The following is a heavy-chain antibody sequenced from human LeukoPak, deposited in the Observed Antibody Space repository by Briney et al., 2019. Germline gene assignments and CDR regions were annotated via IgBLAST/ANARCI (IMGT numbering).Heavy chain of an antibody. CDR1: GFTFSNYN. Sequence: GGSLRLSCAASGFTFSNYNINWVRQAPGKGLERVSYISTSGRAIFYADSVKGRFTISRDNAKNSLFLQMNSLRDEDTAVYYCARVPLYDRSGYYFDYWGLGTLVTVSS. D-gene: IGHD3-22*01. CDR3: ARVPLYDRSGYYFDY. V-gene: IGHV3-48*02. J-gene: IGHJ4*02. CDR2: ISTSGRAI.